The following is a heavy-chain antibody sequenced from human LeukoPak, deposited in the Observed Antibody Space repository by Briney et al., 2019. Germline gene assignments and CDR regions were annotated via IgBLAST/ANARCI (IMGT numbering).Heavy chain of an antibody. Sequence: GGSLRLSCAASGFTFSSYSMTWVRQAPGKGLEWVSSMSSGSRYIYYADSVKGRFTISRDNAKNSLYLQMNSLRAEDTAVYYCARIHYYDSSGYSGGVDYWGQGTLVTVSS. CDR1: GFTFSSYS. D-gene: IGHD3-22*01. J-gene: IGHJ4*02. CDR3: ARIHYYDSSGYSGGVDY. CDR2: MSSGSRYI. V-gene: IGHV3-21*01.